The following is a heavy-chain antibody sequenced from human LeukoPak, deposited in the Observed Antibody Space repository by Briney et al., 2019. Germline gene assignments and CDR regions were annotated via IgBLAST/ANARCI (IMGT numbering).Heavy chain of an antibody. CDR2: INPNSGGT. CDR3: AREAYYYDSSGYPDSAFDI. Sequence: ASVKVSCKASGYTFTGYYMHWVRQAPGQGLEWMGWINPNSGGTNYAQKFQGRVTMTRDTSISTAYMELSRLRSDDTAVYYCAREAYYYDSSGYPDSAFDIWGQGTMVTVSS. V-gene: IGHV1-2*02. CDR1: GYTFTGYY. D-gene: IGHD3-22*01. J-gene: IGHJ3*02.